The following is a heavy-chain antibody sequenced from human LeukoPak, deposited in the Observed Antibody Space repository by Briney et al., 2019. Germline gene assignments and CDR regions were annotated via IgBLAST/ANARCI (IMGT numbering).Heavy chain of an antibody. J-gene: IGHJ4*02. CDR2: INPSGGST. D-gene: IGHD2-15*01. V-gene: IGHV1-46*01. CDR1: GYTFTSYY. CDR3: ARAAPSCSGGSCYLDY. Sequence: ASVKVSCKASGYTFTSYYMHWVRQAPGQGLERMGIINPSGGSTSYAQKFQGRVTMTRDTSTSTVYMELSSLRSEDTAVYYCARAAPSCSGGSCYLDYWGQGTLVTVSS.